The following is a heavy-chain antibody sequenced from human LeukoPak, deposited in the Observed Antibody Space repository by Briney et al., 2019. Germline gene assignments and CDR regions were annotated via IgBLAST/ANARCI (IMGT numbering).Heavy chain of an antibody. CDR3: ARDRCSSTSCYHDY. D-gene: IGHD2-2*01. CDR2: ISSSSSYI. J-gene: IGHJ4*02. Sequence: GGSLRLSCAAYGFTFSSYSMNWVRQAPGKGLEWVSSISSSSSYIYYADSVKGRFTISRDNAKNSLYLQMNSLRAEDTAVYYCARDRCSSTSCYHDYWGQGTLVTVSS. V-gene: IGHV3-21*01. CDR1: GFTFSSYS.